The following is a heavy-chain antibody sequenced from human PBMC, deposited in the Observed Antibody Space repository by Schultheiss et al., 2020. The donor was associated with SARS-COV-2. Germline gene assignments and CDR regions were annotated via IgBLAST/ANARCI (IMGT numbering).Heavy chain of an antibody. CDR2: IYHSGNT. CDR1: GGSISSGGCY. V-gene: IGHV4-61*05. D-gene: IGHD1-26*01. Sequence: SETLSLTCAVSGGSISSGGCYWSWIRQPPGKGLEWIGEIYHSGNTKYNPSLGSRVTISVDKSKNQFSLKLSSVTAADTAVYYCARFSGSYYNYYYYMDVWGKGTTVTVSS. CDR3: ARFSGSYYNYYYYMDV. J-gene: IGHJ6*03.